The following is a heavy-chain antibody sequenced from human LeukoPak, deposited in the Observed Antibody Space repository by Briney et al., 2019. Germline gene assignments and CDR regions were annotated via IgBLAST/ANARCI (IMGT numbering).Heavy chain of an antibody. CDR3: ARVYSGSYYDAFDI. D-gene: IGHD1-26*01. V-gene: IGHV4-39*01. Sequence: SETLSLTCTVSGGSISSSSYYWGWIRQPPGKGLEWIGSIYYSGSTYYNPSLKSRVTISVDTSKSQFSLKLSSVTAADTAVYYCARVYSGSYYDAFDIWGQGTMVTVSS. CDR2: IYYSGST. J-gene: IGHJ3*02. CDR1: GGSISSSSYY.